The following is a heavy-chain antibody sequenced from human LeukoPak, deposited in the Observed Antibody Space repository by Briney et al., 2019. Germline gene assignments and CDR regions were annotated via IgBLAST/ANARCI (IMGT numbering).Heavy chain of an antibody. V-gene: IGHV4-30-2*01. CDR1: GGSISSGGYY. CDR2: IYHSGST. D-gene: IGHD2-2*01. CDR3: ASGYCSSTSCEDYYYYMDV. J-gene: IGHJ6*03. Sequence: SQTLSLTCTVSGGSISSGGYYWSWIRQPPGKGLEWIGYIYHSGSTYYNPSLKSRVTISVDRSKNQFSLKLSSVTAADTAVYYCASGYCSSTSCEDYYYYMDVWGKGTTVTVSS.